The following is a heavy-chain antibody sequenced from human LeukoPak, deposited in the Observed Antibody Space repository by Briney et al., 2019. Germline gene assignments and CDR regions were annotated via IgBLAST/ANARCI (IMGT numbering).Heavy chain of an antibody. CDR1: GFTFSSYS. D-gene: IGHD6-13*01. Sequence: GSLRLSCAASGFTFSSYSMNWIRQPPGKGLEWIGSIYYSGSTYYNPSLKSRVTISVDTSKNQFSLKLSSVTAADTAVYYCARDLVGSSSPDYYGMDVWGQGTTVTVSS. CDR3: ARDLVGSSSPDYYGMDV. V-gene: IGHV4-39*07. CDR2: IYYSGST. J-gene: IGHJ6*02.